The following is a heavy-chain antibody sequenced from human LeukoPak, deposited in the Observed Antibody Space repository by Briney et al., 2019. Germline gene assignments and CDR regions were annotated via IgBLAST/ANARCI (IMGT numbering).Heavy chain of an antibody. D-gene: IGHD5-18*01. Sequence: PGGSLRLSCAASGFTFSIYGMHWVRQAPGKGLEWVAFIAHDGGNKNYADSVKGRFTISRDNSKNTLYLQMNSLRAEDTAVYYCAKDTKGFRYSYGYGYFDYWGQGTLDTVSS. CDR1: GFTFSIYG. V-gene: IGHV3-30*02. CDR2: IAHDGGNK. CDR3: AKDTKGFRYSYGYGYFDY. J-gene: IGHJ4*02.